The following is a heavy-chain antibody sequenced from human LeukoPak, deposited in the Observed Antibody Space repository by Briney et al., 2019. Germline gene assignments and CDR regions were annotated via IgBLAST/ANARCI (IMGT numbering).Heavy chain of an antibody. CDR2: INPNSGGT. D-gene: IGHD3-16*01. CDR1: GYTFTGYY. Sequence: ASVKVSCKASGYTFTGYYMHWVRQAPGQGLEWMGWINPNSGGTNYAQKFQGRVTITADESTSTAYMELSSLRSEDTAVYYCARAVIYDYDYVWGSYPIIGAGYFDYWGQGTLVTVSS. V-gene: IGHV1-2*02. CDR3: ARAVIYDYDYVWGSYPIIGAGYFDY. J-gene: IGHJ4*02.